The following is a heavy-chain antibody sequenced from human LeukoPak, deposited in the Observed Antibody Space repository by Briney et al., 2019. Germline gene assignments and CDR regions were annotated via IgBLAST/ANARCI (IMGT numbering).Heavy chain of an antibody. J-gene: IGHJ4*02. CDR3: ASRRPFYFDC. V-gene: IGHV3-30*03. CDR2: ISYNGDNK. D-gene: IGHD6-25*01. Sequence: GRSLRLSCVASGFSFSTYGLHWVRQAPGKRLEWVAVISYNGDNKHYAESVKGRFTISRDNSKNTLDLQMNSLSPEDTAVYYCASRRPFYFDCWGQGTLVTVSS. CDR1: GFSFSTYG.